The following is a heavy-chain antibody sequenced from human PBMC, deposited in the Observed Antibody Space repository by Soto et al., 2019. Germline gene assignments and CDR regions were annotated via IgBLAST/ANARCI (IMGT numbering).Heavy chain of an antibody. CDR2: INAGNGNT. CDR3: ARDHVGVVRRRTYGMDV. V-gene: IGHV1-3*01. Sequence: AASVKVSCKASGYTFTSYAMHWVRQAPGQRLEWMGWINAGNGNTKYSQKFQGRVTITRDTSASTAYMELSSLRSEDTAVYYCARDHVGVVRRRTYGMDVWGQGTTVTVSS. J-gene: IGHJ6*02. CDR1: GYTFTSYA. D-gene: IGHD2-15*01.